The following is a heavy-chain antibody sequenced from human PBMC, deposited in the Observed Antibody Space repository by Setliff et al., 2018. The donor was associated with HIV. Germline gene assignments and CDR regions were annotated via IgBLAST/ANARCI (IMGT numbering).Heavy chain of an antibody. CDR3: AKDLGHNSPYYFDS. CDR1: GFPFDIFA. D-gene: IGHD3-16*01. CDR2: LNSADGGT. Sequence: PGGSLRLSCTVSGFPFDIFAMSWVRQAPGKGLEWVSALNSADGGTYYADSVKGRFTISRDNSKNTLYLQMNSLRGEDTALYYCAKDLGHNSPYYFDSWGQGTLVTVSS. V-gene: IGHV3-23*01. J-gene: IGHJ4*02.